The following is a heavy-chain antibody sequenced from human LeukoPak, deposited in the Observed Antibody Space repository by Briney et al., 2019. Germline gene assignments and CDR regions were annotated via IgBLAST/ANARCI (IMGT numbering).Heavy chain of an antibody. V-gene: IGHV1-69*04. D-gene: IGHD3-10*01. Sequence: SVKVSCKASGGTFSSYAISWVRQAPGQGLEWMGRIIPILGIANYAQKFQGRVTITADKSTSTAYMELSSLRSEDTAVYYCACRRAKVRGVIIQPFDYWGQGTLVTVSS. CDR1: GGTFSSYA. CDR3: ACRRAKVRGVIIQPFDY. CDR2: IIPILGIA. J-gene: IGHJ4*02.